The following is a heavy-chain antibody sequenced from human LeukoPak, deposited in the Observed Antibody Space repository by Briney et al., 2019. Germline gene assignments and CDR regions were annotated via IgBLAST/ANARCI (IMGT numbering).Heavy chain of an antibody. Sequence: GGSLRLSCAASGFTFEDYAMHWVRQAPGKGLEWVSGISWNSDKIGYADSVQGRLIISRDNAKNSLYLLMDSLRAEDTALYHCAKAIDYFYFGIDVWGRGTTVTVSS. V-gene: IGHV3-9*01. CDR3: AKAIDYFYFGIDV. J-gene: IGHJ6*02. CDR2: ISWNSDKI. CDR1: GFTFEDYA.